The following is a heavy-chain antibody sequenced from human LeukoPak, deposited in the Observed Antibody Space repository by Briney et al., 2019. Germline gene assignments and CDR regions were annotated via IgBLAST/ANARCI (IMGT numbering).Heavy chain of an antibody. V-gene: IGHV4-30-4*01. CDR2: IYYSGST. Sequence: PSETLSLTCTVSGGSISSGDYYWSWIRQPPGQGLEWIGYIYYSGSTYYNPSLKSRVTISVDTSKNQFSLKLSSVTAADTAVYYCARELYTAMAFDYWGQGTLVTVSS. J-gene: IGHJ4*02. CDR3: ARELYTAMAFDY. CDR1: GGSISSGDYY. D-gene: IGHD5-18*01.